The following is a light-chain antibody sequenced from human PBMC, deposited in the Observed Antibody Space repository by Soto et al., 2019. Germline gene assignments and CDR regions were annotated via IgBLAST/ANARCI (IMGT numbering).Light chain of an antibody. CDR3: GPWVSSLRNVV. CDR2: DNN. J-gene: IGLJ2*01. CDR1: SSNIGNNY. V-gene: IGLV1-51*01. Sequence: QSVLTQPPSVSAAPGQKVTISCSGSSSNIGNNYVSWYQQLPGTAPKLLIYDNNKRPSGIPDRFYGSKSGTSATLGITGLPTGDESESYCGPWVSSLRNVVFGGGTTLTVL.